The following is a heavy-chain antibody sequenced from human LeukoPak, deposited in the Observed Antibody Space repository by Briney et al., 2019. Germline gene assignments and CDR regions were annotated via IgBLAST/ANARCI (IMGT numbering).Heavy chain of an antibody. Sequence: GASVKVSCKASGYTFVSYGISWVRQAPGQGLEWLGWISGYNYDTKYAQNLQGRVTMTTDTSTRTAYMELRSLTSDDTAVYYCARDLLIWFGESDYGMDVWGKGTTVTVSS. CDR2: ISGYNYDT. CDR3: ARDLLIWFGESDYGMDV. V-gene: IGHV1-18*01. J-gene: IGHJ6*04. CDR1: GYTFVSYG. D-gene: IGHD3-10*01.